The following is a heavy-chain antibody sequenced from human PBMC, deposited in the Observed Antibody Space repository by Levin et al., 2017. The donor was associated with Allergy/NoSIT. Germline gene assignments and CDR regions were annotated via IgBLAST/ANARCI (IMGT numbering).Heavy chain of an antibody. Sequence: GESLKISCTVSGYTFTDYYIHWVRQTPGQGLEWIGWIDPTRGDTKFAEKFHARVVLTRNSSISTAYMELGSLRSDDTALYYCASSGTGSNDYWGQGTRVSVAS. V-gene: IGHV1-2*02. D-gene: IGHD6-19*01. CDR1: GYTFTDYY. J-gene: IGHJ4*02. CDR3: ASSGTGSNDY. CDR2: IDPTRGDT.